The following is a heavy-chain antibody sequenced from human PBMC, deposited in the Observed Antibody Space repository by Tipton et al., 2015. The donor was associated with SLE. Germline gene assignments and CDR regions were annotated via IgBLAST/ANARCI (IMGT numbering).Heavy chain of an antibody. CDR3: ARRADFIDYGMDV. CDR2: ITSSYSSYM. D-gene: IGHD3-3*01. Sequence: GSLRLSCAASGFTFSSYSMNWVRQAPGKGLEWVSSITSSYSSYMSYADSVKGRFTISRDNAKNSLFLHMNRLSGEDTAVYYCARRADFIDYGMDVWGQGTTVTVSS. V-gene: IGHV3-21*01. CDR1: GFTFSSYS. J-gene: IGHJ6*02.